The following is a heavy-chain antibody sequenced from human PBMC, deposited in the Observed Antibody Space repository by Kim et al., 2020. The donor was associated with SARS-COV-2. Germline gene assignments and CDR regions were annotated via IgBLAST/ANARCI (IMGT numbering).Heavy chain of an antibody. D-gene: IGHD4-4*01. J-gene: IGHJ5*02. CDR1: GGSISSGDFY. Sequence: SETLSLTFAVFGGSISSGDFYLGWIRQPPGKGLEWVGDIDYTGTTYYSPYLKSRVSMSVDSSKNQFSLRLTSLTAADTAVYYCARPYRRRGGGAWFDPWGQGTLVTVSS. CDR3: ARPYRRRGGGAWFDP. V-gene: IGHV4-39*01. CDR2: IDYTGTT.